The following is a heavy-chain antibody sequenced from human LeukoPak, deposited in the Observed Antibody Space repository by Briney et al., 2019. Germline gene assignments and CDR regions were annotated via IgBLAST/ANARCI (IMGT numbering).Heavy chain of an antibody. D-gene: IGHD3-16*02. Sequence: SQTLSLTCTVSGGSISSGDYYWSWIRQPPGKGLEWIGYIYYSGSTYYNPSLKSRVTISVDTSKNQFSLKLSSVTAADTAVYYCARELPCYDYVWGSYRIIDYWGQGTLVTVSS. J-gene: IGHJ4*02. CDR1: GGSISSGDYY. V-gene: IGHV4-30-4*08. CDR3: ARELPCYDYVWGSYRIIDY. CDR2: IYYSGST.